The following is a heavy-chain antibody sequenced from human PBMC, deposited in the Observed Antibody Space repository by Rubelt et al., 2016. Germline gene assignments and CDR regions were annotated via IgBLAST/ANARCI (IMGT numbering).Heavy chain of an antibody. CDR2: LDWDDVK. D-gene: IGHD1-1*01. CDR3: ARTQTETEPDY. CDR1: GFSLSTSGMC. J-gene: IGHJ4*02. Sequence: QVTLRESGPAPVKPTQTLTLTCTFSGFSLSTSGMCVTWIRQPPGKALERLALLDWDDVKYYSKSLRTRLTISKDTSKNQVVLTMTDMDAVDTATYYCARTQTETEPDYWGQGTLVTVSS. V-gene: IGHV2-70*01.